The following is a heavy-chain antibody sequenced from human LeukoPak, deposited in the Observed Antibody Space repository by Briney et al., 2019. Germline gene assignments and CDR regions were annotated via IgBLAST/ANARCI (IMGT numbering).Heavy chain of an antibody. J-gene: IGHJ4*02. Sequence: GGSLRLSCAASGFTFDDYAMHWVRQAPGKGLEWVSGISWNSGSIGYADSVKGRFTISRDNAKNSLYLQMNSLRAEDTALYYCAKGRGTVGATLFDYWGQGTLVTVSS. D-gene: IGHD1-26*01. CDR3: AKGRGTVGATLFDY. V-gene: IGHV3-9*01. CDR2: ISWNSGSI. CDR1: GFTFDDYA.